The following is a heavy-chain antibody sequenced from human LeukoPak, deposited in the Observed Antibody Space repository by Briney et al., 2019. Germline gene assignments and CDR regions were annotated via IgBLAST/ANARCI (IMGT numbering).Heavy chain of an antibody. Sequence: GESLKISCQGFGYTFATYWIGWVRQMPGKGPEWMGTIYPSDSDTRYSPSFQGHVTISADKSITTAYLQWSSLKASDSAMYYCTRTPRLVAHAFYFDQSGRGTLVTVSS. D-gene: IGHD2-2*01. J-gene: IGHJ4*02. CDR3: TRTPRLVAHAFYFDQ. V-gene: IGHV5-51*01. CDR2: IYPSDSDT. CDR1: GYTFATYW.